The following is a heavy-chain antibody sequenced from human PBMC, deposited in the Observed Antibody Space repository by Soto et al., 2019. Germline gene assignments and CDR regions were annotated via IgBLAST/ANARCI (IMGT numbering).Heavy chain of an antibody. CDR2: IYYSGST. CDR3: ARDRGTVTVHDAFDI. D-gene: IGHD4-17*01. J-gene: IGHJ3*02. Sequence: QVQLQESGPGLVKPSQTLSLPCTVSGGSISSGGYYWSWIRQHPGKGLEWIGYIYYSGSTYYNPSLKSRVTISVDTSKNQFSLKLSSVTAADTAVYYCARDRGTVTVHDAFDIWGQGTMVTVSS. CDR1: GGSISSGGYY. V-gene: IGHV4-31*03.